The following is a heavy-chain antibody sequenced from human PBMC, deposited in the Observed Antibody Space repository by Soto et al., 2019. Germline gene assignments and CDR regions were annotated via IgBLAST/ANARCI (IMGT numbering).Heavy chain of an antibody. CDR1: GGTFSSYA. V-gene: IGHV1-69*01. Sequence: QVQLVQSGAEVKKPGSSVKVSCKASGGTFSSYAISWVRQAPGQGLEWMGGIIPIFGTANYAQKFQGTVTITADESTSTAYMELSSLRSEDTAVYYCARALDYQLLSWFDPWGQGTLVTVSS. CDR2: IIPIFGTA. J-gene: IGHJ5*02. CDR3: ARALDYQLLSWFDP. D-gene: IGHD2-2*01.